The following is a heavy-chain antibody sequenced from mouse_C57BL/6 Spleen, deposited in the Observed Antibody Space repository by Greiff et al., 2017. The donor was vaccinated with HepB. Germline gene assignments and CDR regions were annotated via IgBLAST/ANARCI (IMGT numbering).Heavy chain of an antibody. J-gene: IGHJ4*01. CDR1: GFTFSSYA. V-gene: IGHV5-4*01. CDR2: ISDGGSYT. Sequence: EVKLVESGGGLVKPGGSLKLSCAASGFTFSSYAMSWVRQTPEKRLEWVATISDGGSYTYYPDNVKGRFTISRDNAKNNLYLQMSHLKSEDTAMYYCARDEVTTDYAMDYWGQGTSVTVSS. D-gene: IGHD2-2*01. CDR3: ARDEVTTDYAMDY.